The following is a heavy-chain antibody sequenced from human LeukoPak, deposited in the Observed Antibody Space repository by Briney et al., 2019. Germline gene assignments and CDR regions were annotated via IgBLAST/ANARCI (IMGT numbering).Heavy chain of an antibody. CDR3: AKDRDYSSSGASVDY. CDR1: GFIFDDYA. V-gene: IGHV3-9*01. Sequence: TGGSLRLSCAASGFIFDDYAMHWVRQAPGKGLEWVSGISWNSGSIGYADSEKGRFTISRDNAKNSLYLQMNSLRAEDTALYYCAKDRDYSSSGASVDYWGQGTLVTVSS. CDR2: ISWNSGSI. D-gene: IGHD6-6*01. J-gene: IGHJ4*02.